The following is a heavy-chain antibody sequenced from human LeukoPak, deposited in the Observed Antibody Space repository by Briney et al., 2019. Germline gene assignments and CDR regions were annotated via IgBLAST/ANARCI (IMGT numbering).Heavy chain of an antibody. CDR2: IYHSGST. CDR1: GGSISSGGYS. CDR3: AREGQLAFDY. Sequence: SETLSLTCAVSGGSISSGGYSWSWIRQPPGKGLGWIGNIYHSGSTYYNPSLKSRVTISVDRSKNHFSLRLSSVTAADTAVFYCAREGQLAFDYWGQGTLVTVSS. D-gene: IGHD6-13*01. J-gene: IGHJ4*02. V-gene: IGHV4-30-2*01.